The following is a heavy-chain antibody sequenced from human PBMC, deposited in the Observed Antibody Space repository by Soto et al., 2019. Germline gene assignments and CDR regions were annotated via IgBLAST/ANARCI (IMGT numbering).Heavy chain of an antibody. J-gene: IGHJ4*02. V-gene: IGHV3-21*01. Sequence: VRPLRLRCAASEFTFSGYSMSRVRQAPGKGLEWVSSISSSSSYIYYADSVKGRFTIPRDNAKNSLYLQMNSLRAEDTVVYYCARVGKTGPTLAYWGQGTLVPVSS. CDR3: ARVGKTGPTLAY. CDR1: EFTFSGYS. D-gene: IGHD1-1*01. CDR2: ISSSSSYI.